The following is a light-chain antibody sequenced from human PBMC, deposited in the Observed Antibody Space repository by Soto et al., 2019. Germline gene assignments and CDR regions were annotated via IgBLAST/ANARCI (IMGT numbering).Light chain of an antibody. CDR2: SAS. CDR3: QQYYSYPYT. J-gene: IGKJ2*01. V-gene: IGKV1-8*01. CDR1: QDISTS. Sequence: AIRMTQSPSSFSASTGDRVTITCRASQDISTSLAWYQQKPGKAPKLLIYSASSLQSGVPANFCGSGSGTDFTLTISRLQSEDFATYYCQQYYSYPYTFGQGTKVEIK.